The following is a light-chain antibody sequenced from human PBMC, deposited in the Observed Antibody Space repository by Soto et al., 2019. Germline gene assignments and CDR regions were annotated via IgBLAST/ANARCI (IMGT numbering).Light chain of an antibody. CDR1: QSVSSY. J-gene: IGKJ5*01. Sequence: VLSQSPATLSLSPGQTSTVSCSASQSVSSYLAWYQQKPGQAPRLLIYDASSRATGIPDRFSGSGSGTDFTLTISSLEPEDFAVYYCQQRSNWPPITFGQGTRLEIK. CDR3: QQRSNWPPIT. V-gene: IGKV3-11*01. CDR2: DAS.